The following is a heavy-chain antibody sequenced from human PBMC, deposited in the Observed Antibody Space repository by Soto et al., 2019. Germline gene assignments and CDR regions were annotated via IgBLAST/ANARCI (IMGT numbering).Heavy chain of an antibody. J-gene: IGHJ4*02. V-gene: IGHV3-23*01. CDR2: ISGSGGST. CDR1: GFTFSSYA. D-gene: IGHD2-15*01. CDR3: AKVGCSGGSCYRTSMGFDY. Sequence: GGSLRLSCAASGFTFSSYAMSWVRQAPGKGLEWVSAISGSGGSTYYADSVKGRFTISRDNSKNTLYLQMNSLRAEDTAVYYCAKVGCSGGSCYRTSMGFDYWGQGTLVTVSS.